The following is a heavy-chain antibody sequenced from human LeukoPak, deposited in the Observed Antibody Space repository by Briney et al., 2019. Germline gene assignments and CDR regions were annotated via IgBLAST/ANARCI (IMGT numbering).Heavy chain of an antibody. Sequence: GSLRLSCAVSGITLSNYGMSWVRQAPGEGLEWVAGISGSGGATNYADSVKGRFTISRDNPKNTLYLQMNSLRVEDTAVYFCAKRGVVIRVILVGFHKEAYYFDSWGQGTLVTVSS. D-gene: IGHD3-22*01. CDR2: ISGSGGAT. J-gene: IGHJ4*02. CDR3: AKRGVVIRVILVGFHKEAYYFDS. V-gene: IGHV3-23*01. CDR1: GITLSNYG.